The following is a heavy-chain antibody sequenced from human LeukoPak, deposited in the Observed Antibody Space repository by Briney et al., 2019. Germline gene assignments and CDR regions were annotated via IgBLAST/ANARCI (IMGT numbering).Heavy chain of an antibody. V-gene: IGHV3-11*04. CDR2: ISSSGGTI. CDR3: AELGITMIGGV. Sequence: AGGSLRLSCAASGFTFSNAWMSWVRQAPGKGLEWVSYISSSGGTIYYADSVKGQFTISRDNAKNSLYLQMNSLRAEDTAVYYCAELGITMIGGVWGKGTTVTISS. D-gene: IGHD3-10*02. J-gene: IGHJ6*04. CDR1: GFTFSNAW.